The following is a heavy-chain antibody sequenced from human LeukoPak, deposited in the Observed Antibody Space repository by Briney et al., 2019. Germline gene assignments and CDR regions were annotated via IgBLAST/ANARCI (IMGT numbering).Heavy chain of an antibody. J-gene: IGHJ4*02. V-gene: IGHV1-18*01. CDR3: ASSSTYYYDSSGYYSLDY. Sequence: ASVKVSCKASGYTFTSYGISWVRQAPGQGLEWMGWISAYNGNTNYAQKLQGRVTMTTDTSTSTAYMELRSLRSDDTAVYYCASSSTYYYDSSGYYSLDYWGQGTLVTVSS. CDR2: ISAYNGNT. CDR1: GYTFTSYG. D-gene: IGHD3-22*01.